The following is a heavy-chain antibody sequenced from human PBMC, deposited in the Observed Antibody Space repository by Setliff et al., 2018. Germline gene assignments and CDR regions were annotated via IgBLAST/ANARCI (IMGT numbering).Heavy chain of an antibody. CDR3: VRDRTAYSYGLDV. CDR1: GGSISPYF. J-gene: IGHJ6*02. D-gene: IGHD5-18*01. CDR2: IYHNGNT. Sequence: PSETLSLTCTVSGGSISPYFWSWIRQPPGKGLEWIGYIYHNGNTNFNPSLKTRLTMSVDTSKNQFALNLRSVTAADTAVYYCVRDRTAYSYGLDVWGQGTTGTVS. V-gene: IGHV4-59*01.